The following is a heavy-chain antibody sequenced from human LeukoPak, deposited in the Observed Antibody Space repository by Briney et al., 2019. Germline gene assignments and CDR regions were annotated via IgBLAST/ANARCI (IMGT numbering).Heavy chain of an antibody. Sequence: ASVKVSCKASGYTFTGYYMHWVRQAPGQGLEWMGWINPNSGGTNYAQKFQGRVTMTRDTSISTAYMELSRLRSDDTAVYYCARPPLGRRTGWFDPWGQGTLVTVSS. CDR3: ARPPLGRRTGWFDP. J-gene: IGHJ5*02. V-gene: IGHV1-2*02. CDR1: GYTFTGYY. D-gene: IGHD2-8*02. CDR2: INPNSGGT.